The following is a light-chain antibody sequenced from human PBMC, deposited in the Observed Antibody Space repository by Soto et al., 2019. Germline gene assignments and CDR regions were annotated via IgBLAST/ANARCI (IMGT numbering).Light chain of an antibody. CDR2: EVS. CDR1: SSDVGGYNY. CDR3: SSYAGSNNFYV. V-gene: IGLV2-8*02. Sequence: QPLLTKPASANRAHGQAVTITYPRTSSDVGGYNYVSWYQQHPGKAPKLMIYEVSKRPSGVPDRFSGSKSGNTASLTVSGLQAEDEADYYCSSYAGSNNFYVFGTGTKVT. J-gene: IGLJ1*01.